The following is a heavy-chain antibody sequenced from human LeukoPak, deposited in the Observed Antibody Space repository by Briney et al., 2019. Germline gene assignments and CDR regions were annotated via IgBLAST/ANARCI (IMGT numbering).Heavy chain of an antibody. CDR3: ARVKMGATVSDYYYYYMDV. J-gene: IGHJ6*03. Sequence: PGGSLRLSRAASGFTFSDYTIHWVRQAPGKRLQSVSAITSNGAYTHYADSVKGRFTISRDNSRNAVFLQMGGLRIEDMAVYYCARVKMGATVSDYYYYYMDVWGTGTTVTVSS. D-gene: IGHD1-26*01. V-gene: IGHV3-64*02. CDR2: ITSNGAYT. CDR1: GFTFSDYT.